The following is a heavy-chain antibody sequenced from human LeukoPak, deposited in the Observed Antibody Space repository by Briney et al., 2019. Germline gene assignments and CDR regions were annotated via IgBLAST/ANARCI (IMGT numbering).Heavy chain of an antibody. Sequence: GGSLRLSCAASGFTFSSYAMTWVRQAPGKGLEWVSGISDSGYNTYYADSVKGRFTIPRDNPKNTLYLQMNSLRAEDTAVYYCAKAAWGASGSYFFDHWGQGTLVTVSS. CDR2: ISDSGYNT. D-gene: IGHD1-26*01. J-gene: IGHJ4*02. V-gene: IGHV3-23*01. CDR3: AKAAWGASGSYFFDH. CDR1: GFTFSSYA.